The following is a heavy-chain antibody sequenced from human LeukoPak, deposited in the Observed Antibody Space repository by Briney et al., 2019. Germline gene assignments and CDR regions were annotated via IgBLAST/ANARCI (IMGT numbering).Heavy chain of an antibody. D-gene: IGHD3-10*01. CDR3: ARDRDYGSGSYYYFDY. CDR2: MNSDGSST. J-gene: IGHJ4*02. V-gene: IGHV3-74*01. CDR1: GFIFSSDW. Sequence: GGSLRLSCTGSGFIFSSDWMYWVRQAPGRGLLWVSRMNSDGSSTNYADSVKGRFTISRDNAKNTLYMQMNSLRAEDTAVYYCARDRDYGSGSYYYFDYWGQGTLVTVSS.